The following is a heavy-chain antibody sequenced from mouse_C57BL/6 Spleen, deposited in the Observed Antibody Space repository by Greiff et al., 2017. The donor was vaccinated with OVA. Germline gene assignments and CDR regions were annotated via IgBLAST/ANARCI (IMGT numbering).Heavy chain of an antibody. Sequence: QQPGTELVKPGASVKLSCKASGYTFTSYWMHWVKQRPGQGLEWIGNINPSNGGTNYNEKFKSKATLTVDKSSRTAYMQLSSLTSEYSAVDYGVRGRNCGSPSWYFAVWGTGTTVTVSA. CDR2: INPSNGGT. V-gene: IGHV1-53*01. CDR1: GYTFTSYW. J-gene: IGHJ1*03. D-gene: IGHD1-1*02. CDR3: VRGRNCGSPSWYFAV.